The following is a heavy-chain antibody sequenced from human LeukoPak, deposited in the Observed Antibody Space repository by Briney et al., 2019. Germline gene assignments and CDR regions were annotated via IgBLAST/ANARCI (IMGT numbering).Heavy chain of an antibody. CDR2: IYNGVNT. CDR3: ARSRAFNSGAFDP. J-gene: IGHJ5*02. V-gene: IGHV4-61*01. D-gene: IGHD1-26*01. CDR1: GASVSSASY. Sequence: SETLSLTCTVSGASVSSASYWTWIRPPPGKGVEWIAHIYNGVNTNYNPSLKSRVTISVDTSKNQFSLRLNPVTAADTAVYYCARSRAFNSGAFDPWGQGSLSPSPQ.